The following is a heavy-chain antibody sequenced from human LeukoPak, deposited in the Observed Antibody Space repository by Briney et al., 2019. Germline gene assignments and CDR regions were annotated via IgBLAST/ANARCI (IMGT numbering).Heavy chain of an antibody. J-gene: IGHJ4*02. CDR1: GFTFSSYA. CDR3: AKDPSRLATVTTGTGYFDY. CDR2: ISGSGGST. Sequence: GGSLRLSCAASGFTFSSYAMSWVRQAPGKGLEWVSAISGSGGSTYYADSVKGRFTISRDNSKNTLYLQMSSLRAEDTAVYYCAKDPSRLATVTTGTGYFDYWGRGTLVTVSS. V-gene: IGHV3-23*01. D-gene: IGHD4-17*01.